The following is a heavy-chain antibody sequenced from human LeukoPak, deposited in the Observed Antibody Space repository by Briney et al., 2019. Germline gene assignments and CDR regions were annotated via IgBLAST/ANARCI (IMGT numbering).Heavy chain of an antibody. D-gene: IGHD3-22*01. J-gene: IGHJ3*02. Sequence: ASVKVSCKVSGYTLTELSMHWVRQAPGKGLEWMGGFDPEDGETIYAQKFQGRVTMTEDTSTDTAYMELSSLRSEDTAVYYCATLSAMVVVVITTDAFDIWGQGTMVPVSS. CDR3: ATLSAMVVVVITTDAFDI. CDR2: FDPEDGET. V-gene: IGHV1-24*01. CDR1: GYTLTELS.